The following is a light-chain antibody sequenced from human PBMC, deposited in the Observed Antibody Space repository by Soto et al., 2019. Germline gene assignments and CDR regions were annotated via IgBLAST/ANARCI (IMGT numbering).Light chain of an antibody. CDR2: GTA. Sequence: EIVLTQSPGTLSLSPGERATLSCRASQSVSSSYLAWYQQKPGQALRLLIYGTASRANGVPERFSGSGSGTDFTLTISSLQPEDFATYYCQQLTNFRFTFGQGTKLDIK. CDR3: QQLTNFRFT. J-gene: IGKJ2*01. CDR1: QSVSSSY. V-gene: IGKV3-20*01.